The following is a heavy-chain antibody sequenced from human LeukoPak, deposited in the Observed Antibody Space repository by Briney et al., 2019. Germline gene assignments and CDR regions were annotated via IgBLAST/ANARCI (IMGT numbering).Heavy chain of an antibody. CDR3: ARDSITGDNSLDY. J-gene: IGHJ4*02. V-gene: IGHV3-33*05. D-gene: IGHD7-27*01. CDR1: GFTLSTYG. CDR2: IVGDGSKA. Sequence: GRSLRLSCAASGFTLSTYGMQWVRQAPGKGLEWVAVIVGDGSKAHYADSVRGRFTVSRDNSKNTLYLQMNSLRAEDTAVYYCARDSITGDNSLDYWGRGTLVTVSS.